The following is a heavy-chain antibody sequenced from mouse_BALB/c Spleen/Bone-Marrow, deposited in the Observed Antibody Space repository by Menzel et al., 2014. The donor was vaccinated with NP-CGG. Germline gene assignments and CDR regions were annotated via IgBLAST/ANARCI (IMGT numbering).Heavy chain of an antibody. J-gene: IGHJ3*01. CDR2: IDPSDSYT. D-gene: IGHD2-1*01. Sequence: QVQLKESGAELVKPGASVKISCKASGYTFTSYWMHWVKQRPGQGLEWIGVIDPSDSYTSYNQKFKGKATLTVDTSSSTAYMQLSSLTSEDSAVYYCTRSRDYGNWLAYWGQGTLVTVSA. V-gene: IGHV1S127*01. CDR1: GYTFTSYW. CDR3: TRSRDYGNWLAY.